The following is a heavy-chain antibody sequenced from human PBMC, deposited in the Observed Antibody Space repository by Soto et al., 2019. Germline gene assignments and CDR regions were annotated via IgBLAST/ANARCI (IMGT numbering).Heavy chain of an antibody. J-gene: IGHJ4*02. D-gene: IGHD6-19*01. CDR2: MTYSRGT. CDR3: VRDSSGWYSYYFDY. V-gene: IGHV4-39*07. CDR1: GGSISSNNYY. Sequence: SETLSLTCFVSGGSISSNNYYWGWIRQPPGKGLEWIGSMTYSRGTNYNPSLKSRVTISVDTSKNQFSLKLSSVTAADTAVYYCVRDSSGWYSYYFDYWGQGTLVTVSS.